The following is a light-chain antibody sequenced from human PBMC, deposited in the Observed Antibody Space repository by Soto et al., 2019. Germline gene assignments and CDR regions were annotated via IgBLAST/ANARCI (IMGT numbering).Light chain of an antibody. J-gene: IGLJ1*01. V-gene: IGLV2-23*02. CDR1: SSDVGSYNL. Sequence: QSVLTQPASVSGSPGQSITISCTGTSSDVGSYNLVSWYQQHPGKAPKLMIYEVSKRPSGVSNRFSGSKSGNTASLTISGLQAEDDADYYCCSYAGRSTLVFGTGTKATVL. CDR3: CSYAGRSTLV. CDR2: EVS.